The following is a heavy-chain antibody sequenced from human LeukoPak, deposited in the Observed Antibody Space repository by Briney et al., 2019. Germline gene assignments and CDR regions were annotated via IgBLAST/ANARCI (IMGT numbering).Heavy chain of an antibody. CDR2: IASDGSHT. J-gene: IGHJ3*02. V-gene: IGHV3-30-3*01. D-gene: IGHD2-21*01. CDR1: GFTFSTYF. Sequence: PGGSLRLSCAASGFTFSTYFMHWVRQAPGKGLEWVADIASDGSHTFYVESVKGRFTIPRDNSKNTLYLQMNSLRAEDTAVYFCARERRDTILHSGAFDIWGQGTMVTVSS. CDR3: ARERRDTILHSGAFDI.